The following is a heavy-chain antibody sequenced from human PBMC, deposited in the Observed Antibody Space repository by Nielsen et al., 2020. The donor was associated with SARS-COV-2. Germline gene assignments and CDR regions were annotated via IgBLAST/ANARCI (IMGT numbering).Heavy chain of an antibody. V-gene: IGHV4-59*01. CDR3: ARVGDTGAYSSSWYVSWYFDL. Sequence: SETLSLTCTVSGGSISSYYWSWIRQPPGKGLEWIGYIYYSGSTNYSPSLKSRVTISVDTSKNQFSLKLSSVTAADTAVYYCARVGDTGAYSSSWYVSWYFDLWGRGTLVTVSS. J-gene: IGHJ2*01. CDR1: GGSISSYY. CDR2: IYYSGST. D-gene: IGHD6-13*01.